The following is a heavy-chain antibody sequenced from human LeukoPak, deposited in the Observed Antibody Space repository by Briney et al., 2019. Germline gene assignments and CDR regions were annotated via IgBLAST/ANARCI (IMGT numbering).Heavy chain of an antibody. CDR2: ISYSGST. Sequence: SETLSLTCAVYGGSLSGYYWSWVRQPAGKGLEWIGYISYSGSTKYNPSLKSRVTISVDTSKNQFSLKLTSVTAADTAMYYCARDSYNYGSGSLDYWGRGTLVTVSS. CDR3: ARDSYNYGSGSLDY. D-gene: IGHD5-18*01. J-gene: IGHJ4*02. V-gene: IGHV4-59*01. CDR1: GGSLSGYY.